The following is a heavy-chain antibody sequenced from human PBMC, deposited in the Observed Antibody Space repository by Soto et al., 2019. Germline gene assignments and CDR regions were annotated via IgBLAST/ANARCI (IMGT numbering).Heavy chain of an antibody. J-gene: IGHJ4*02. D-gene: IGHD2-15*01. CDR2: ISGSGGST. CDR3: AKDGGVVVVAAIDFDY. V-gene: IGHV3-23*01. Sequence: PGGSLRLSCAASGFSFSSYAMNWVRQAPGKGLEWVSTISGSGGSTHYADSVKGRFTISRDNSKNTLYLQMNSLRAEDTAAYYCAKDGGVVVVAAIDFDYWGQGTLVTVSS. CDR1: GFSFSSYA.